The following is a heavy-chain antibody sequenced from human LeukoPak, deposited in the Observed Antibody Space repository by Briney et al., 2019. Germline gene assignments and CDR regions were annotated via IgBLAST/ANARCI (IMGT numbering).Heavy chain of an antibody. CDR3: AGRAVAGRYYGMDV. CDR1: GGSFSGYY. V-gene: IGHV4-34*01. CDR2: INHSGST. Sequence: SETLSLTCVVYGGSFSGYYWSWIRQPPGKGLEWIGEINHSGSTNYNPSLKSRVTISVDTSKNQFSLKLSSVTAADTAVYYCAGRAVAGRYYGMDVWGQGTTVTVSS. D-gene: IGHD6-19*01. J-gene: IGHJ6*02.